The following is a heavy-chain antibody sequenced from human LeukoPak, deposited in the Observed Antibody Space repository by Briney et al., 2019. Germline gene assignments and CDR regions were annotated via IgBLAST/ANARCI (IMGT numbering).Heavy chain of an antibody. CDR3: ARDPPAVAANIYA. CDR1: GFTVSNNY. J-gene: IGHJ5*02. V-gene: IGHV3-66*01. Sequence: GGSLRLSCAASGFTVSNNYMNWVRQAPGKGLEWVSLIYSGGDTHYADSVKGRFTISRDSSKNTLFLQMNSLRAEDTAVYYCARDPPAVAANIYAWGQGTLVTVSS. CDR2: IYSGGDT. D-gene: IGHD6-6*01.